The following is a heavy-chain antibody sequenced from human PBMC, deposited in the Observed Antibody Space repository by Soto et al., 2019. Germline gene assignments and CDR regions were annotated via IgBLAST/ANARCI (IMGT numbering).Heavy chain of an antibody. D-gene: IGHD1-26*01. Sequence: PSETLSLTCTVSGGSISSSSYYWGWIRQPPGKGLEWIGSIYYSGSTYYNPSLKSRVTISVDTSKNQFSLKLSSVTAADTAVYYCARLGHPNWFDPWGQGTLVTVSS. J-gene: IGHJ5*02. CDR2: IYYSGST. CDR1: GGSISSSSYY. CDR3: ARLGHPNWFDP. V-gene: IGHV4-39*01.